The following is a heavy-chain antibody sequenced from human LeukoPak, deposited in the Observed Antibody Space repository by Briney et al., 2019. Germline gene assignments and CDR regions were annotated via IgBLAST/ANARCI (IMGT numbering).Heavy chain of an antibody. V-gene: IGHV3-48*04. D-gene: IGHD3-10*01. Sequence: GGTLRLSCAASGFTFSSYSMNWVRKTPGKGLEWVSYISSSSSTIYYADSVKGRFTIYRDNAKNSVHLQMTNLRVDDTAVYYCGRDFLGESGAGGPWGQGILVTVSS. CDR3: GRDFLGESGAGGP. CDR1: GFTFSSYS. CDR2: ISSSSSTI. J-gene: IGHJ5*02.